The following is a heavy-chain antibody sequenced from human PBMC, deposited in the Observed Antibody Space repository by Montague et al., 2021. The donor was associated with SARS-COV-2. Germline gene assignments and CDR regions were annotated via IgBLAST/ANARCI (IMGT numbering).Heavy chain of an antibody. Sequence: SETLSLTCAVYGGSFSNYYWSWICQPPGKGLEWIGEINHSGSTNXNPSLKSRVTISVDMSKNKFSLKLSSVTAADTAVYCCARGGTVTTFFDPKRTRRYNWFDPWGQGTLVTVSS. D-gene: IGHD4-17*01. CDR3: ARGGTVTTFFDPKRTRRYNWFDP. CDR2: INHSGST. CDR1: GGSFSNYY. V-gene: IGHV4-34*01. J-gene: IGHJ5*02.